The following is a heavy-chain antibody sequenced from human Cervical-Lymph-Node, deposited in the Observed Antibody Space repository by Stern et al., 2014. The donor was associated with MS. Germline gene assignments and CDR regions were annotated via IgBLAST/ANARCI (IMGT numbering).Heavy chain of an antibody. V-gene: IGHV4-4*02. D-gene: IGHD6-19*01. Sequence: QLQLQESGPGLVKPSETLSLTCTVSGVSIATGNYWTWVRQSPEKGLEWIGEMLHIGSTNYSPSFKTRVTMSVDRSRNQFSLKLRFVTAADTAVYFCAKSSGWWRLDSWGQGTLVIVSS. CDR2: MLHIGST. CDR1: GVSIATGNY. CDR3: AKSSGWWRLDS. J-gene: IGHJ4*02.